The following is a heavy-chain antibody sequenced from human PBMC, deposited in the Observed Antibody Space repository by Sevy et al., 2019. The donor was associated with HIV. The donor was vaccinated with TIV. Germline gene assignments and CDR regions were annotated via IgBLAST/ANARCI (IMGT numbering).Heavy chain of an antibody. V-gene: IGHV3-11*01. CDR1: GFIFSDFY. D-gene: IGHD2-2*01. Sequence: GGSLRLSCAASGFIFSDFYMSWVRQAPGKGLEWISYISSRGSPIYYADSVKGRFTISRDNAKNSLYLQMNSLTAEDTAVSYCARDHVVVEPLANYGMDVWGQGTTVTVSS. CDR3: ARDHVVVEPLANYGMDV. J-gene: IGHJ6*01. CDR2: ISSRGSPI.